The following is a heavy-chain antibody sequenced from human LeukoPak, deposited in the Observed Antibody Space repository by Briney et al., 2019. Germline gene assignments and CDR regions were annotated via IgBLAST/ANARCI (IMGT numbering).Heavy chain of an antibody. Sequence: SETLSLTCTVSGGSISSSSYYWGWIRQPPGKGLEWIGSIYYSGSTYYNPSLKSRVTISVDTSKNQFSLKPSSVTAADTAVYYCARVGEMATITDYYYYMDVWGKGTTVTISS. D-gene: IGHD5-24*01. CDR1: GGSISSSSYY. CDR2: IYYSGST. J-gene: IGHJ6*03. CDR3: ARVGEMATITDYYYYMDV. V-gene: IGHV4-39*01.